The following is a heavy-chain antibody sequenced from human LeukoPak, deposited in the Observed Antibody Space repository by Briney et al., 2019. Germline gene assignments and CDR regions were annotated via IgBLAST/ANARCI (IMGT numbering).Heavy chain of an antibody. CDR3: ARVSSGVYFDY. CDR1: GGSISSNY. J-gene: IGHJ4*02. D-gene: IGHD2-15*01. CDR2: IYYSGGT. Sequence: SETLSLTCTVSGGSISSNYWSWIRQPPGKGLEWIGYIYYSGGTNYNPSLKSRVTISRNTSKNQFSLKLSSVTAADTAVYYCARVSSGVYFDYWGQGTLVTVSS. V-gene: IGHV4-59*01.